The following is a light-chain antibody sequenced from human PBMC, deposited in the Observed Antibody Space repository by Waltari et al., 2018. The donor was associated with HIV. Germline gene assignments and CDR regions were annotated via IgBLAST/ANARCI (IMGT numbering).Light chain of an antibody. V-gene: IGKV2D-29*01. Sequence: IVMSQAPLSLSVTPGEPATISCKASQSLHHSAGKTYLYWYVQKAGQPPQLLSYEVSNRFSGVPDRFSGSVSGAYFTLKISRVESDDVGIYYCMQSIEFPYTFGQGTKVDI. CDR2: EVS. CDR3: MQSIEFPYT. CDR1: QSLHHSAGKTY. J-gene: IGKJ2*01.